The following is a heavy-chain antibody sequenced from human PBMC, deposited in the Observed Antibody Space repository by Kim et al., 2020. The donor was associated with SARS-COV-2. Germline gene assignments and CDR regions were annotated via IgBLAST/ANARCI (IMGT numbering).Heavy chain of an antibody. V-gene: IGHV3-48*03. Sequence: GGSLRLSCAASGFTFSSYEMNWVRQAPGKGLEWLSHISSSTSTTYYADSVKGRFTLSRDNTKNSLYLQMNSLKDEDTAVYYCARQFRNNWPTDYWGQGTLVTVSS. CDR2: ISSSTSTT. J-gene: IGHJ4*02. CDR1: GFTFSSYE. D-gene: IGHD1-1*01. CDR3: ARQFRNNWPTDY.